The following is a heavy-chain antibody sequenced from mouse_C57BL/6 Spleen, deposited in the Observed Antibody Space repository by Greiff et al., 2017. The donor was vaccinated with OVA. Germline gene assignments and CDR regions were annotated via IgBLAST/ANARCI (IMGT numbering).Heavy chain of an antibody. CDR3: ARSGYGSSYSGYYFDY. J-gene: IGHJ2*01. CDR2: LNPGSGGT. CDR1: GYAFTNYL. D-gene: IGHD1-1*01. Sequence: QVQLQQSGAELVRPGTSVKVSCKASGYAFTNYLIEWVKQRPGQGLEWIGVLNPGSGGTNYNEKFKGKATLTADKSSSTAYMQLSSLTSEDSAVYFCARSGYGSSYSGYYFDYWGQGTTLTVSS. V-gene: IGHV1-54*01.